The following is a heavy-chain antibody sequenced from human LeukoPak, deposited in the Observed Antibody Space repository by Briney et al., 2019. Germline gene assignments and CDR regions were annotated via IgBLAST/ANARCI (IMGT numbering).Heavy chain of an antibody. J-gene: IGHJ4*02. D-gene: IGHD6-6*01. V-gene: IGHV3-7*01. Sequence: PGGSLRLSCAASGVTFSGNWMTWVRQAPGKGLEWVANIKQDRSEKYYVDSVKGRFTISRDNAKNSLYLQMNNLRAEDTAVYYCARDSSSTYYFDSWGQGTLVTVSS. CDR1: GVTFSGNW. CDR2: IKQDRSEK. CDR3: ARDSSSTYYFDS.